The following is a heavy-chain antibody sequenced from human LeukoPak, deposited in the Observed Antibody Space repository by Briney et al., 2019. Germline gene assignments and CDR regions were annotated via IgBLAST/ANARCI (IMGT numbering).Heavy chain of an antibody. CDR1: GFTFDDYG. Sequence: GGSLRLSCAASGFTFDDYGMSWVRQAPGKGLEWVSGINWNGGSTGYADSVKGRFTISRDNAKNSLYLQMNSLRAEDTALYYCAREAYYDSTGGYYYYYMDVWGKGTTVTVSS. CDR2: INWNGGST. J-gene: IGHJ6*03. CDR3: AREAYYDSTGGYYYYYMDV. V-gene: IGHV3-20*04. D-gene: IGHD3-22*01.